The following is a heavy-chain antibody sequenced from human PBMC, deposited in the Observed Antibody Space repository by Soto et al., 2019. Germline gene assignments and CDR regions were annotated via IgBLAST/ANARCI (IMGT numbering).Heavy chain of an antibody. CDR1: GYTFTSYY. CDR3: ARAHLYSSSRMGYYYYGMDV. V-gene: IGHV1-46*01. Sequence: GASVNVSCKASGYTFTSYYMHWVRQALGQGLEWMGIINPSGGSTSYAQKFQGRVTMTRDTSTSTVYMELSSLRSEDTAVYYCARAHLYSSSRMGYYYYGMDVWGQGTTVTVSS. D-gene: IGHD6-6*01. CDR2: INPSGGST. J-gene: IGHJ6*02.